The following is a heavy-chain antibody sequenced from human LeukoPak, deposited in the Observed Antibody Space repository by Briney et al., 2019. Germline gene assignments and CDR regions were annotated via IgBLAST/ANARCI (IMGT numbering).Heavy chain of an antibody. CDR2: INHSGST. V-gene: IGHV4-34*01. CDR1: GGSFSGYY. Sequence: PSETLSLTCAVYGGSFSGYYWSWIRQPPGKGLEWIGEINHSGSTNYNPSLKSRVTISVDTSKNQFSLKLSSVTAADTALYYRARRARFLEWFMGHYDMYVWGKGTTVTVSS. J-gene: IGHJ6*03. D-gene: IGHD3-3*01. CDR3: ARRARFLEWFMGHYDMYV.